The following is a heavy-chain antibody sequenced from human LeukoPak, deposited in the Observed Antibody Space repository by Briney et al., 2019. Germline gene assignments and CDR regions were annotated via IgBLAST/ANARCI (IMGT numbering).Heavy chain of an antibody. Sequence: PSETLSLTCAVYGGSFSGYYWSWIRQPPGKGLEWIGEINHSGSTNYNPSLKSRVTISVDTSKNQFSLKLSSVTAADTAVYYCARGNRIVVRGVKRDYYYGMDVWGQGTTVTVSS. D-gene: IGHD3-10*01. CDR2: INHSGST. CDR3: ARGNRIVVRGVKRDYYYGMDV. J-gene: IGHJ6*02. V-gene: IGHV4-34*01. CDR1: GGSFSGYY.